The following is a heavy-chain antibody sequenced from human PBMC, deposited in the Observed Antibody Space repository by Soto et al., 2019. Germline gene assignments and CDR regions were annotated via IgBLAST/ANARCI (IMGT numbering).Heavy chain of an antibody. V-gene: IGHV1-18*01. CDR2: ISAYNGNT. D-gene: IGHD6-19*01. CDR3: ERGAIAVDGNNWFDP. CDR1: GYTFTSYG. J-gene: IGHJ5*02. Sequence: ASVKVSCKASGYTFTSYGISWVRQAPGQGLEWMGWISAYNGNTNYAQKLQGRVTMTTDTSTSTAYMELRSLRSDDTAVYYCERGAIAVDGNNWFDPWGQGTLVTVSS.